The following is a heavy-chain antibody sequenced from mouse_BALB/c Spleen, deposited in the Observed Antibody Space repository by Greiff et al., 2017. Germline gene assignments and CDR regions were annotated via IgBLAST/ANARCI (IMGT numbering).Heavy chain of an antibody. D-gene: IGHD2-4*01. J-gene: IGHJ3*01. Sequence: EVQVVESGGGLVQPGGSRKLSCAASGFTFSSFGMHWVRQAPEKGLEWVAYISSGSITIYYADTVKGRFTISRDNPKNTLFLQMSSLRSEDTALYYCARHDYDYSWFAYWGQGTLVTVSA. CDR2: ISSGSITI. CDR3: ARHDYDYSWFAY. CDR1: GFTFSSFG. V-gene: IGHV5-17*02.